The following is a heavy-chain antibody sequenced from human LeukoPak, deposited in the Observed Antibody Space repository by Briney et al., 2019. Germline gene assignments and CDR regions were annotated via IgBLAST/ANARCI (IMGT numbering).Heavy chain of an antibody. V-gene: IGHV3-30-3*01. CDR3: ARDRNGNYGRWGFDY. Sequence: GGSLRLSCAASGFTFSSYAMHWVRQAPGKGLEWVAVISYDGSNKHYADSVKGRFTISRDNSKNTLYLQMNSLRAEDTAVYYCARDRNGNYGRWGFDYWGQGTLVTVSS. J-gene: IGHJ4*02. CDR1: GFTFSSYA. D-gene: IGHD4-17*01. CDR2: ISYDGSNK.